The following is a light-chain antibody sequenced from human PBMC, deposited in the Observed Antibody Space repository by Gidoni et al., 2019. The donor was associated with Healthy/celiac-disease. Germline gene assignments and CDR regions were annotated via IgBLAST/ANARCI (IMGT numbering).Light chain of an antibody. CDR3: QQRSGVVT. V-gene: IGKV3-11*01. Sequence: DIVLTQSPATLSLSPGERATLSCRDSQSVSSYLAWYQQKPGQAPSLLIYDASNRATGIPARFSGSGSGTDFTLTISSLEPEDFAVYYCQQRSGVVTFGPGTKVDIK. CDR1: QSVSSY. J-gene: IGKJ3*01. CDR2: DAS.